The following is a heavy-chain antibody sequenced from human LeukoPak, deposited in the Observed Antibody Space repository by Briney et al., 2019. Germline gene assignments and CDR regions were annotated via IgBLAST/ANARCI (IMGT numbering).Heavy chain of an antibody. CDR2: ISSSSNCI. V-gene: IGHV3-21*01. D-gene: IGHD5-12*01. Sequence: GGSLRLSCAASGFTFSSYSMNWVRQAPGKGLEWVSSISSSSNCIYYADSVKGRFTISRDNAKNTVYLQMNSLRAEDTAVYYCARDLVVATGPDYWGQGTLVTVSS. CDR3: ARDLVVATGPDY. J-gene: IGHJ4*02. CDR1: GFTFSSYS.